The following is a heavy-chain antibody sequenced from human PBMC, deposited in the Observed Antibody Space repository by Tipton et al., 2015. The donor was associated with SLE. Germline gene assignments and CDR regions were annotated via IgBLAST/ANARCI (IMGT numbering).Heavy chain of an antibody. CDR3: ARDRTGGGAFDI. V-gene: IGHV4-61*01. CDR2: IYYSGST. CDR1: GGSVSSGSYY. D-gene: IGHD1-14*01. J-gene: IGHJ3*02. Sequence: TLSLTCTVSGGSVSSGSYYWSWIRQPPGKGLEWIGYIYYSGSTNYNPSLKSRVTISVDTSKNQFSLKLSSVTAADTAVYYCARDRTGGGAFDIWGQGTMVTVSS.